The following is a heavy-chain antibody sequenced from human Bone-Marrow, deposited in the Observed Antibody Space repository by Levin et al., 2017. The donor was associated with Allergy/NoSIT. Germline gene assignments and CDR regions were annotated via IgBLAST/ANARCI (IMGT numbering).Heavy chain of an antibody. D-gene: IGHD3/OR15-3a*01. V-gene: IGHV4-39*07. Sequence: SETLSLTCTVSGGSLASGIHYWAWVRQSPGKGLEWMGTIHHTGTSYYEPSLRSRLTMSVDKSKDQFYLKMTSVTAADTAIYYCARGIPFFDWAPYDYWGQGALVTVSS. CDR1: GGSLASGIHY. CDR2: IHHTGTS. J-gene: IGHJ4*02. CDR3: ARGIPFFDWAPYDY.